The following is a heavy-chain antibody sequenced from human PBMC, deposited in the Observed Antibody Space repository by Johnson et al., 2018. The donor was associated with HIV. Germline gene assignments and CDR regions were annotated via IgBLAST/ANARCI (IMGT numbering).Heavy chain of an antibody. V-gene: IGHV3-66*01. J-gene: IGHJ3*02. Sequence: VKLVESGGALVQPGGSLRLSCAASGFTVSSNYMSWVRQAPGKGLEWVSVIYSGDTTYYADSVKGRFTISRDNSKNTLYLQMSSLRAEDTAVYYCARAYSYGAFDIWGQGTMVTVSS. CDR1: GFTVSSNY. CDR3: ARAYSYGAFDI. CDR2: IYSGDTT. D-gene: IGHD5-18*01.